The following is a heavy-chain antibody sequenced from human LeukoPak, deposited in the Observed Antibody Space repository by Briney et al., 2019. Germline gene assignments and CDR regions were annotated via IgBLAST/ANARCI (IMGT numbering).Heavy chain of an antibody. CDR3: AGTAAGTRWFDP. Sequence: GGSLRLSCAASGFTVSSNYMSWVRQVPGKGLEWVSVIYSGGSTYYADSVKGRFTISRDNSKNTLYLQMNSLRAEDTAVYYCAGTAAGTRWFDPWGQGTLVTVSS. CDR2: IYSGGST. J-gene: IGHJ5*02. CDR1: GFTVSSNY. D-gene: IGHD6-13*01. V-gene: IGHV3-66*02.